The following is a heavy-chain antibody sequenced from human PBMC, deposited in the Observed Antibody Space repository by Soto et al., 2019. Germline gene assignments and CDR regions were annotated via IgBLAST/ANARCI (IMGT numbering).Heavy chain of an antibody. D-gene: IGHD6-25*01. J-gene: IGHJ6*02. CDR1: RGSFSGFY. CDR3: ARGRGYVYGSNFYGLDV. CDR2: INHSGTT. Sequence: SETLSLTCGVYRGSFSGFYWSWVRQTPGGGLEWIGEINHSGTTNYNPSFQNRVTISDDKSTNNFSLKMTSVTAADAAVYYCARGRGYVYGSNFYGLDVWGQGTTVTVSS. V-gene: IGHV4-34*01.